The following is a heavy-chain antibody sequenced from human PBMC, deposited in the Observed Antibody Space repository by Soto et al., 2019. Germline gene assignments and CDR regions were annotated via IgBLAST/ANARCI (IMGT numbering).Heavy chain of an antibody. CDR2: ISYDGNYK. CDR1: GFTFSSYG. D-gene: IGHD3-22*01. J-gene: IGHJ4*02. CDR3: GKVSTYYYGSTFDF. V-gene: IGHV3-30*18. Sequence: SGGSLRLSCAASGFTFSSYGMHWVRQAPGKGLEWVAIISYDGNYKHHADSVKGRFTISRDNSKNTLYLQMNSLRAEGTAVYYCGKVSTYYYGSTFDFWSQGTLDIVSS.